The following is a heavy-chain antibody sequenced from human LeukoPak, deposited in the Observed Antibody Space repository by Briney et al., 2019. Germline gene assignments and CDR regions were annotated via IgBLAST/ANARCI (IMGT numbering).Heavy chain of an antibody. CDR2: ISSSSSYI. J-gene: IGHJ6*02. V-gene: IGHV3-21*01. CDR1: GFTFSSYS. Sequence: GGSLRLSCAASGFTFSSYSMNWDRQAPGKGLDWVSSISSSSSYIYYADSVKGRFTISRDNAKNSLYLQMNSLRAEDTAVYYCARDQTSLLWFGELRLNYYYYGMDVWGQGTTVTVSS. CDR3: ARDQTSLLWFGELRLNYYYYGMDV. D-gene: IGHD3-10*01.